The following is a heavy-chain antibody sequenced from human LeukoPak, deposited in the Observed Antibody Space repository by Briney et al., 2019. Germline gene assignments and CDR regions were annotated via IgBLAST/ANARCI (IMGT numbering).Heavy chain of an antibody. CDR3: ARAQRGYSGYDYFYYYYMDV. V-gene: IGHV4-59*01. D-gene: IGHD5-12*01. CDR1: GGSISSYY. Sequence: PSETLSLTCTVSGGSISSYYWSWIRQPPGKGLEWIGYIYYSGSTNYNPSLKSRVTISVDTSKNQFSLKLSSVTAADTAVYYCARAQRGYSGYDYFYYYYMDVWGKGTTVTVSS. J-gene: IGHJ6*03. CDR2: IYYSGST.